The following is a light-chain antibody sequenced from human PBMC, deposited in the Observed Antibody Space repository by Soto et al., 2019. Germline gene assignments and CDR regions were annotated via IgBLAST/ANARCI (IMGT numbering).Light chain of an antibody. J-gene: IGLJ3*02. CDR1: GSDIGNYNW. V-gene: IGLV2-14*01. Sequence: ALTQPASVSGSPGQSITISCTGTGSDIGNYNWVSWYQQHPGKAPKLLIYEVTSRPSGVSNRFSGSKSGNAASLTISGLQAEDEAHYYCSSYAAYSTLWVFGGGTQLTVL. CDR3: SSYAAYSTLWV. CDR2: EVT.